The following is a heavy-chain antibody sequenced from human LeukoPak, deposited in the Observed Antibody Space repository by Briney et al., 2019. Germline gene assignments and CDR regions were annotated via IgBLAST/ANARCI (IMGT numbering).Heavy chain of an antibody. CDR3: ARDLGQYYDTSDNWFDP. CDR2: INSDGINT. Sequence: GESLRLSCAASGFTFSDYYMSWIRQAPGKGLVWVSRINSDGINTSYADSVKGRFTISRDNAKNTLNLQMNSLRAEDTAVYYCARDLGQYYDTSDNWFDPWGQGTLVTVSS. J-gene: IGHJ5*02. V-gene: IGHV3-74*01. CDR1: GFTFSDYY. D-gene: IGHD3-22*01.